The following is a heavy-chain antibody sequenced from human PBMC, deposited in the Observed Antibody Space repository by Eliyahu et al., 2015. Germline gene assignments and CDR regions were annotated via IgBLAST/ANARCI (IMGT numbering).Heavy chain of an antibody. D-gene: IGHD6-13*01. CDR1: GFIFSXYA. J-gene: IGHJ4*02. CDR2: XGGSGGRT. CDR3: ATSWSDFDY. V-gene: IGHV3-23*01. Sequence: EVQLLDSGGGLVQPGGSLRLSXAASGFIFSXYAMSWXRQAPGKGLEWVSGXGGSGGRTYYADSVKGRFTISRDNSKNTLYLQMNSLRAEDTAVYFCATSWSDFDYWGQGTLVTVSS.